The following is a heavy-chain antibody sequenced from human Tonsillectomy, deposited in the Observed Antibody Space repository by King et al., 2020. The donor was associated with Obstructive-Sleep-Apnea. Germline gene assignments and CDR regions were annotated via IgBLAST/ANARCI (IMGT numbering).Heavy chain of an antibody. V-gene: IGHV3-13*01. CDR2: LGTAGYT. CDR1: GFTLSTYD. D-gene: IGHD2-2*01. CDR3: ARGLGYCSSTSCYFDY. Sequence: VQLVESGGGLVQPGGSLRLSCAASGFTLSTYDMHWVRQVTGKGLEWVSALGTAGYTYYPGSVKGRFTISRDNAKNSLYLQMNSLRAGDTAGYYCARGLGYCSSTSCYFDYWGQGTLVTVSS. J-gene: IGHJ4*02.